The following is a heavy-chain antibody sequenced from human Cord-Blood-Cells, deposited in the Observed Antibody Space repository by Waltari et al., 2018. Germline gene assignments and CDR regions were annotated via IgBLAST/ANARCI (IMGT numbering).Heavy chain of an antibody. Sequence: EVQLVESGGGLVQPGGSLRLSCADSGFTFSSYWMSWVRQAPGKGLEWVANIKQDGSEKYYVDSVKGRFTISRDNAKNSLYLQMNSLRAEDTAVYYCARDSGLTGDAFDIWGQGTMVTVSS. CDR3: ARDSGLTGDAFDI. CDR1: GFTFSSYW. D-gene: IGHD7-27*01. J-gene: IGHJ3*02. CDR2: IKQDGSEK. V-gene: IGHV3-7*01.